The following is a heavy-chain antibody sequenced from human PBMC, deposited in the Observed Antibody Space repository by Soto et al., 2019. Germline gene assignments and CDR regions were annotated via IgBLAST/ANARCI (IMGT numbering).Heavy chain of an antibody. J-gene: IGHJ4*02. CDR3: TTAATTVTTIDY. D-gene: IGHD4-17*01. CDR2: IKRETDGGTT. Sequence: EVHLVESGGGLVKPGGSLRLSCEASGFTFTNAWMSWVRQAPGKGLEWVGRIKRETDGGTTDYAAPVKGRFTISRDDSRNTLYLQMNNLKTDDTALYYCTTAATTVTTIDYWGQGTLVTVSS. V-gene: IGHV3-15*01. CDR1: GFTFTNAW.